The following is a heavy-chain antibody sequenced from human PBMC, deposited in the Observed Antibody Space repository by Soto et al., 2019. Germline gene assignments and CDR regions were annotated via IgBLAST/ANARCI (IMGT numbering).Heavy chain of an antibody. CDR2: ISYDGSNK. J-gene: IGHJ2*01. CDR3: ARDTVAGSGWYFDL. CDR1: GFTFSSYA. D-gene: IGHD6-19*01. V-gene: IGHV3-30-3*01. Sequence: QVQLVASGGGVVQPGRSLRLSCAASGFTFSSYAMHWVRQYPRKGLEWVAVISYDGSNKYYADSVKGRFTISRDNSKNTLSLQMNSLRAEETAVYYCARDTVAGSGWYFDLWGRGTLVTVSS.